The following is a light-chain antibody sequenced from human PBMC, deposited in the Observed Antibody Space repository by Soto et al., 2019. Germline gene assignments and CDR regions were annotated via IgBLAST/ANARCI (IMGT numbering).Light chain of an antibody. Sequence: QSVLTQPPSASGTPGQRVTISCSGSSSNIGSNAVNWYQQLPGTAPKLLIYSNYQRPSGVPDRFSGSKSGTSASLAISGLQSEEEADYYCAAWDDSLNGFVFGTGTKLTVL. CDR1: SSNIGSNA. CDR2: SNY. J-gene: IGLJ1*01. CDR3: AAWDDSLNGFV. V-gene: IGLV1-44*01.